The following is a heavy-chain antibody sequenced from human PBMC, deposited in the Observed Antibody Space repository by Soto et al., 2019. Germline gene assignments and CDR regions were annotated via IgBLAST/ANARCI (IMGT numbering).Heavy chain of an antibody. Sequence: ESGGGLVQPGGSLRLSCAASGFTFSSYEMNWVRQAPGKGLEWVSYISSSGSTIYYADSVKGRFTISRDNAKNSLYLQMNSLRAEDTAVYYCARAKFMVRGVIPHNWFDPWGQGTLVTVSS. CDR3: ARAKFMVRGVIPHNWFDP. CDR1: GFTFSSYE. D-gene: IGHD3-10*01. V-gene: IGHV3-48*03. CDR2: ISSSGSTI. J-gene: IGHJ5*02.